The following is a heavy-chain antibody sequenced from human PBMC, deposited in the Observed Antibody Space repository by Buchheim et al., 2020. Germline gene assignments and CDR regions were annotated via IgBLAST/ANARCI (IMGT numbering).Heavy chain of an antibody. D-gene: IGHD3-22*01. V-gene: IGHV4-4*02. CDR3: ARRPPHLDSGYYKGYYYYYGMDV. J-gene: IGHJ6*02. CDR2: IYHSGGT. Sequence: QVQLQESGPGLVKPSGTLSLTCAVSGGSISSSNWWSWVRQPPGKGLEWIGEIYHSGGTNYNPSLKSRVTISVDKSKNQFSLKLSSVTAADTAVYYCARRPPHLDSGYYKGYYYYYGMDVWGQGTT. CDR1: GGSISSSNW.